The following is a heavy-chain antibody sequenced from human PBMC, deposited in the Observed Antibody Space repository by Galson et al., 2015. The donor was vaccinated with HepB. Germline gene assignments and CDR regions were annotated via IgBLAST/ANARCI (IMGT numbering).Heavy chain of an antibody. Sequence: SLRLSCAASGFTFSSYAMSWVRQAPGKGLEWVSAISGSGGSTYYADSVKGRFTISRDNSKNTLYLQMNSLRAEDTAVYYCAKVSDIVGATGAFDPWGQGTLVTVSS. D-gene: IGHD1-26*01. V-gene: IGHV3-23*01. J-gene: IGHJ5*02. CDR2: ISGSGGST. CDR1: GFTFSSYA. CDR3: AKVSDIVGATGAFDP.